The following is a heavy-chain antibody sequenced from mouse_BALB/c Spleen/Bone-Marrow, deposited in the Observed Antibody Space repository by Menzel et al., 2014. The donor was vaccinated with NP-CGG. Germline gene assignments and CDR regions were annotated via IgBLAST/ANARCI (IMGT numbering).Heavy chain of an antibody. D-gene: IGHD2-1*01. Sequence: QVQLKQSGAELAKPGASVKMSCKASGYTFXSHWMHWVKQRPGQGLEWIGYINPSTGYTEYNQKFKGKATLTADKSSSTAYMQLSSLTSEDSAVYYCASPYGNYDAMDYWGQGTSVTVSS. J-gene: IGHJ4*01. CDR2: INPSTGYT. V-gene: IGHV1-7*01. CDR3: ASPYGNYDAMDY. CDR1: GYTFXSHW.